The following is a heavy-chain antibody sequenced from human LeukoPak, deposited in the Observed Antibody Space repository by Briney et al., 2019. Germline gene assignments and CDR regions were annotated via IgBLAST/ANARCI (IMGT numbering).Heavy chain of an antibody. Sequence: SGGSLRLSCAASGFTFSSYAMSWVRQAPGKGLEWVSAVSGSGGNTSYADSVKGRFTISRDNSKNTLYLQMNSLRAEDTAVYYCAKDRSSGWYTTLDSWGQGALDTVSS. CDR3: AKDRSSGWYTTLDS. V-gene: IGHV3-23*01. CDR1: GFTFSSYA. CDR2: VSGSGGNT. J-gene: IGHJ4*02. D-gene: IGHD6-19*01.